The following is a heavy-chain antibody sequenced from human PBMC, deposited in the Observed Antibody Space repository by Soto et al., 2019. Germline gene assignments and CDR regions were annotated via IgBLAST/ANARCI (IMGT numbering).Heavy chain of an antibody. V-gene: IGHV4-34*01. CDR2: INHRGST. J-gene: IGHJ4*02. D-gene: IGHD6-19*01. CDR1: GGSFSGYY. Sequence: SETLSLTCGVYGGSFSGYYWSWIRQPPGKGLEWSGEINHRGSTNYNPSLKSGVTISVDTSKNQVALKLSSVTAADTAVYYCARVLAVAWTNLPILDYCGQGTLVTVSS. CDR3: ARVLAVAWTNLPILDY.